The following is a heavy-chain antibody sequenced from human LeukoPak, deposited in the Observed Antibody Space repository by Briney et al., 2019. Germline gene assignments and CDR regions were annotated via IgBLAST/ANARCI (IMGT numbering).Heavy chain of an antibody. V-gene: IGHV4-59*08. CDR3: ARRRGLRYSGSYDAFDI. D-gene: IGHD1-26*01. CDR2: IYYSGST. J-gene: IGHJ3*02. CDR1: GDSISSYY. Sequence: SETLCLTCTVSGDSISSYYWSWIRQPAGKGLEWIGYIYYSGSTNYSPSLKSRVTISLDTSKNQFSLKLSSVTAADTAVYYCARRRGLRYSGSYDAFDIWGQGTMVTVSS.